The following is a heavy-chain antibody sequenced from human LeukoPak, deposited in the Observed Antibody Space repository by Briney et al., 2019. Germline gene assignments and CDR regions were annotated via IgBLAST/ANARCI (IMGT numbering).Heavy chain of an antibody. J-gene: IGHJ5*02. CDR1: GGSISSYY. V-gene: IGHV4-59*01. D-gene: IGHD6-19*01. Sequence: SETLSFTCTVSGGSISSYYWSWIRQPPGKGLEWIGYIYYSGSTNYNPSLKSRVTISVDTSKNQFSLKLSSVTAADTAVYYCARGEQWLAKFDPWGQGTLVTVSS. CDR2: IYYSGST. CDR3: ARGEQWLAKFDP.